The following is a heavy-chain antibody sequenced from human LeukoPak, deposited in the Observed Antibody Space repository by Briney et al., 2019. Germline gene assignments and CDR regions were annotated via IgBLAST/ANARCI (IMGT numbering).Heavy chain of an antibody. CDR3: ARDRGQWLAMYYFDY. D-gene: IGHD6-19*01. CDR1: GGSISSYY. J-gene: IGHJ4*02. V-gene: IGHV4-59*01. Sequence: PSETLSLTCTVSGGSISSYYWSWIRQPPGKGLEWIGYIYYSGSTNYNPSLKSRVTISVDTSKNQFSLKLSSVTAADTAVYYCARDRGQWLAMYYFDYWGQGTPVTVSS. CDR2: IYYSGST.